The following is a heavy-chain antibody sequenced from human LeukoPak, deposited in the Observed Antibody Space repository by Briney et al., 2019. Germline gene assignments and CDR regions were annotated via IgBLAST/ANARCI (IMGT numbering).Heavy chain of an antibody. D-gene: IGHD5-18*01. V-gene: IGHV1-2*02. J-gene: IGHJ4*02. CDR3: ARSLEDTAMVPFDY. CDR1: GYTFTGYY. Sequence: ASVKVSCKASGYTFTGYYMHWVRQAPGQGLEWMGWINPNSGGTNYAQKLQGRVTMTTDTSTSTAYMELRSLRSDDTAVYYCARSLEDTAMVPFDYWGQGTLVTVSS. CDR2: INPNSGGT.